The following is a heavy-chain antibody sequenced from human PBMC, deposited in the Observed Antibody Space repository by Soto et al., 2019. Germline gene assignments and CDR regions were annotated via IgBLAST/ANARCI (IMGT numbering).Heavy chain of an antibody. D-gene: IGHD2-15*01. V-gene: IGHV1-69*01. Sequence: VQLLESGGGLVQPGGSLRLSCAASGFTFSSYAISWVRQAPGQGLEWMGGIIPIFGTANYAQKFQGRVTITADESTSTAYMELSSLRSEDTAVYYCARGPVVAYYFDYWGQGTLVTVSS. CDR1: GFTFSSYA. CDR3: ARGPVVAYYFDY. J-gene: IGHJ4*02. CDR2: IIPIFGTA.